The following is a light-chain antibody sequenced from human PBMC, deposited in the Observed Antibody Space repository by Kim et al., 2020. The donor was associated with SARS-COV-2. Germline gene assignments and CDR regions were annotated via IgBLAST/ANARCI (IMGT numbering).Light chain of an antibody. J-gene: IGKJ2*01. CDR1: QSVTSNN. V-gene: IGKV3-20*01. CDR3: QQYDNSPYT. Sequence: EIVLTQSPGTLPLSPGERATLSCRASQSVTSNNLAWFQQKPGQAPGLLIYGTSSRATGIPDRFSGSGSGTDFTLTISRLEPEDFAVYYCQQYDNSPYTFGQGTKLEI. CDR2: GTS.